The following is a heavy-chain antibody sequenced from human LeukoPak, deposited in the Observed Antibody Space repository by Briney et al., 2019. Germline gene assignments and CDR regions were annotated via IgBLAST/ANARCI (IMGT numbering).Heavy chain of an antibody. J-gene: IGHJ6*03. V-gene: IGHV1-18*01. D-gene: IGHD3-10*01. CDR1: GYTFTSYG. CDR3: ARVIGSPPYYYYYYMDV. CDR2: ISAYNGNT. Sequence: ASVKVSCKASGYTFTSYGISWVRQAPGQGLEWMGWISAYNGNTNYAQKLPGRVTMTTDTSTSTAYMELRSLRSDDTAVYYCARVIGSPPYYYYYYMDVWGKGTTVTVSS.